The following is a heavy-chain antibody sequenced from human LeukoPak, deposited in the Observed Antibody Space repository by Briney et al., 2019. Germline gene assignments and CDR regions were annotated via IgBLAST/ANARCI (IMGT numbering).Heavy chain of an antibody. CDR3: ARVRGFSVAAPDY. Sequence: SETLSLTCTVSGGAMSGNYWSWIRQPAGKGLEWIGRIYTTGSTNYNPSLKSRVTISVDTSKNQFSLKLSSVTAADTAVYYCARVRGFSVAAPDYWGQGTLVTVSS. CDR2: IYTTGST. D-gene: IGHD2-15*01. CDR1: GGAMSGNY. V-gene: IGHV4-4*07. J-gene: IGHJ4*02.